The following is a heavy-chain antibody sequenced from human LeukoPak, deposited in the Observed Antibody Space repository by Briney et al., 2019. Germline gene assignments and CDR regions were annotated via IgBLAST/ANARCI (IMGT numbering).Heavy chain of an antibody. J-gene: IGHJ4*02. CDR2: ISPSGGST. CDR1: GYTFTSNY. V-gene: IGHV1-46*01. D-gene: IGHD1-26*01. CDR3: AKSRFNVGKYSGSYTDYFDY. Sequence: GASVKVSCKAFGYTFTSNYMHWVRQAPGQGPEWMGVISPSGGSTTYAQKFQGRVTLTRDMSTSTDYLELSSLRAEDTAVYYCAKSRFNVGKYSGSYTDYFDYWGQGTLVTVSS.